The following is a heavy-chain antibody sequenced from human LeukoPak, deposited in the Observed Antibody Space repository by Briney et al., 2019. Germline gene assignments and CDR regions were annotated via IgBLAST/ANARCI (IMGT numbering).Heavy chain of an antibody. Sequence: SETLSLTCAVYGGSFSNYYWSWIRQSPGKGLEWIGEINHSGSTNYSPSLKSRGTISVDTSKNQFSLKMTSVTVADSARYHCARDGSESSGWSIDSWGQGTLVTVSS. V-gene: IGHV4-34*01. CDR1: GGSFSNYY. D-gene: IGHD6-19*01. J-gene: IGHJ4*02. CDR3: ARDGSESSGWSIDS. CDR2: INHSGST.